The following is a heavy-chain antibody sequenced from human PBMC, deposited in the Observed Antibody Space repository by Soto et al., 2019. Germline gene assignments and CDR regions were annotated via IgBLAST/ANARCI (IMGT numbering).Heavy chain of an antibody. CDR3: ARGRIAARIHFDY. D-gene: IGHD6-6*01. V-gene: IGHV3-21*01. CDR1: GFTFSSYS. CDR2: FISICIYI. Sequence: PGGSLRLSCAASGFTFSSYSMNWVRQAPGKGLEWVSSFISICIYIYYADSVKGRFTISRDNAKNSLYLQMNSLRAEDTAVYYCARGRIAARIHFDYWGQGTLVTV. J-gene: IGHJ4*02.